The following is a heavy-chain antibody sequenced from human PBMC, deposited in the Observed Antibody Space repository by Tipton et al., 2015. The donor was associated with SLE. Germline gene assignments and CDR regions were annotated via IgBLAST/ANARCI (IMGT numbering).Heavy chain of an antibody. D-gene: IGHD6-25*01. V-gene: IGHV3-30*19. CDR1: GFTFSSYG. CDR2: ISYDGSNK. Sequence: SGFTFSSYGMHWVRQAPGKGLEWVAVISYDGSNKYYADSVKGRFTISRDNSKNTLYLQMNSLRAEDTAVYYCARDPSSGHVDYWGQGTLVTVSS. CDR3: ARDPSSGHVDY. J-gene: IGHJ4*02.